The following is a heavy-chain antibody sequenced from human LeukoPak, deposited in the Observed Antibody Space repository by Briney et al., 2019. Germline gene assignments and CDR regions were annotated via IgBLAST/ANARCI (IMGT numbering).Heavy chain of an antibody. D-gene: IGHD3-10*01. V-gene: IGHV3-23*01. Sequence: GGSLRLSYTASGLIFSDYGMSWVRQTPGKGLEWVSAISGSGGNTFYADSVKGRFTISRDNPKNTLYFQMDSLRAEDMAVYYCARGGIKGPHDAYDIWGQGTVVTVSS. J-gene: IGHJ3*02. CDR3: ARGGIKGPHDAYDI. CDR1: GLIFSDYG. CDR2: ISGSGGNT.